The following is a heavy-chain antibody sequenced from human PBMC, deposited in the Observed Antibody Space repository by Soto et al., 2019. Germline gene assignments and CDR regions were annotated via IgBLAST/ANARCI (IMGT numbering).Heavy chain of an antibody. V-gene: IGHV3-30-3*01. CDR1: GFTLSSYA. J-gene: IGHJ4*02. CDR2: ISYDGSNK. CDR3: ARGDIDYYDSSGYYGFDY. Sequence: QVQLVESGGGVVQPGRSLRLSCAASGFTLSSYAMQWVRQAPGKGLEWVAVISYDGSNKYYADSVKGRFTISRDNSKNTLYLQMNSLRAEDTAVYYCARGDIDYYDSSGYYGFDYWGQGTLVTVSS. D-gene: IGHD3-22*01.